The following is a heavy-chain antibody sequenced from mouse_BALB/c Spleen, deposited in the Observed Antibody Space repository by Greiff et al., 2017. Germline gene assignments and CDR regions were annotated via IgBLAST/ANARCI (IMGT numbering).Heavy chain of an antibody. CDR2: ISSGSSTI. D-gene: IGHD2-14*01. CDR1: GFTFSSFG. V-gene: IGHV5-17*02. CDR3: ARYGRYDPYYYAMDY. J-gene: IGHJ4*01. Sequence: DVKLVESGGGLVQPGGSRKLSCAASGFTFSSFGMHWVRQAPEKGLEWVAYISSGSSTIYYADTVKGRFTISRDNPKNTLFLQMTSLRSEDTAMYYCARYGRYDPYYYAMDYWGQGTSVTVSS.